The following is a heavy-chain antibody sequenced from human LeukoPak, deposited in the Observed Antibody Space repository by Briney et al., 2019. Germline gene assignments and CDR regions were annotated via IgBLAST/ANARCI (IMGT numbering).Heavy chain of an antibody. D-gene: IGHD1-1*01. J-gene: IGHJ5*02. Sequence: HPGGSLRLSCAASGFTFSTYAMHWVRQVPGKGLEWLAITSYDGSNKFYADSVKGRFTISRDNSKNMLYLEMNSLTPDDAAVYYCARDPSTVPHSVNWAANWFDPWGQGTLVTVSS. V-gene: IGHV3-30-3*01. CDR1: GFTFSTYA. CDR3: ARDPSTVPHSVNWAANWFDP. CDR2: TSYDGSNK.